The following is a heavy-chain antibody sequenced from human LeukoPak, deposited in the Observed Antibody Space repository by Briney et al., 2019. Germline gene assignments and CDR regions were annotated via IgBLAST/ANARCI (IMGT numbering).Heavy chain of an antibody. CDR3: TRDRSRAEDD. CDR2: ISSSSSYI. D-gene: IGHD1-14*01. J-gene: IGHJ4*02. V-gene: IGHV3-21*01. CDR1: GFTVRSYN. Sequence: GGSLRLSCAASGFTVRSYNMNWVRQAPGKRPEWVSSISSSSSYIYYADSVKGRFTISRDNANNLLYLQMNSLRGEDTAVYYCTRDRSRAEDDWGQGTLVTVSS.